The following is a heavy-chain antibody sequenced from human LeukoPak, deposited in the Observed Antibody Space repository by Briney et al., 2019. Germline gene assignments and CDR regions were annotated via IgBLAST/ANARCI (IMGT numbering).Heavy chain of an antibody. D-gene: IGHD2-21*01. CDR3: ARGAPRRSYYYYGMDV. Sequence: SETLSLTCTVSGGSISSYYWSWIRQPPGKGLEWIGYIYYSGSTNYNPSLKSRVTISVDTSKNQFSLKLSSVTAADTAVYYCARGAPRRSYYYYGMDVWGQGTTVTVSS. V-gene: IGHV4-59*12. CDR2: IYYSGST. CDR1: GGSISSYY. J-gene: IGHJ6*02.